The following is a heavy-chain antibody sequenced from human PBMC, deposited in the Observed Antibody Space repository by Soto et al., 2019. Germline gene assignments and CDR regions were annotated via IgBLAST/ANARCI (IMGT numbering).Heavy chain of an antibody. Sequence: KSSETLSLTCIVSGGSISGSYWIWIRQSPGRGLEWLGYVYYTGSTNYSPSLRSRVSISVDTSKNEFSLRLSSVTAADTAVYFCARSVAVPGAHIDYWGQGAQVTVS. CDR3: ARSVAVPGAHIDY. D-gene: IGHD6-19*01. CDR2: VYYTGST. V-gene: IGHV4-59*01. CDR1: GGSISGSY. J-gene: IGHJ4*02.